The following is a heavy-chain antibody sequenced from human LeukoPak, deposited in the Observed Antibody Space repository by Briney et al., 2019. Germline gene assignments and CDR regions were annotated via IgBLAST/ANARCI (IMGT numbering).Heavy chain of an antibody. D-gene: IGHD6-19*01. CDR1: GFTFSSYW. CDR3: ARGGSSGWYGDPFDY. J-gene: IGHJ4*02. Sequence: HPGGSLRLSCVASGFTFSSYWMHWVRQAPGKRLVWVSRIDSDGRTTNYADSVKGRVTISRDNAKNTLYLQMNSLRAEDTAVYYCARGGSSGWYGDPFDYWGQGTLVTVSS. V-gene: IGHV3-74*01. CDR2: IDSDGRTT.